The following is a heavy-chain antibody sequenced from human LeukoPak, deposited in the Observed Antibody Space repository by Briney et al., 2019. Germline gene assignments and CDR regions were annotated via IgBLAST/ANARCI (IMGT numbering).Heavy chain of an antibody. D-gene: IGHD5-12*01. CDR1: GGSISSYY. Sequence: PSETLSLTCTVSGGSISSYYWSWIRQPPGKGLEWIGYIYYSGSTNYNPSLKSRVTISVDTSKNQFSLKLSSVTAADTAVHYCARVSGYDWESSYDYWGQGTLVTVSS. CDR3: ARVSGYDWESSYDY. CDR2: IYYSGST. V-gene: IGHV4-59*01. J-gene: IGHJ4*02.